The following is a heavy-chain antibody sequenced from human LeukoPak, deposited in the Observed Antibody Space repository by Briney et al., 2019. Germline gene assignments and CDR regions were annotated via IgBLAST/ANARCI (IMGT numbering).Heavy chain of an antibody. Sequence: GGSLTLTCAASGFTFSRYEMNWVRQAPGKGLEWVSYISGSGITIHYADSVKGRFTISRDNAKNSLYLQMNSLRAEDTAVYHCARERVTTGSDARQLWGQRTMVTVSS. J-gene: IGHJ3*01. CDR2: ISGSGITI. D-gene: IGHD3-16*01. V-gene: IGHV3-48*03. CDR1: GFTFSRYE. CDR3: ARERVTTGSDARQL.